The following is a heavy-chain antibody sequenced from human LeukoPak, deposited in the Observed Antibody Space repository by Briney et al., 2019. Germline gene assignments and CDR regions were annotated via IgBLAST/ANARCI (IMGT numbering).Heavy chain of an antibody. D-gene: IGHD2-15*01. CDR2: IRYEGSNK. CDR3: AKETDSTDIVVVVAAHNWFDP. Sequence: PGGSLRLSCAASGFTFSSYGMHWVRQAPGKGLEWVAFIRYEGSNKMYADSVKGRFTISRDNSRNTLYLQMNSLRAEDTAVYYCAKETDSTDIVVVVAAHNWFDPWGQGTLVTVSS. V-gene: IGHV3-30*02. CDR1: GFTFSSYG. J-gene: IGHJ5*02.